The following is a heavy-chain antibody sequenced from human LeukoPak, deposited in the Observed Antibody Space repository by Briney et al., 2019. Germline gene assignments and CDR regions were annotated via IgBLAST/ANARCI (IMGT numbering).Heavy chain of an antibody. J-gene: IGHJ6*02. Sequence: SQTLSLTCAISGDSVSSNSAAWNWIRQSPSRGLEWLGRTYYRSKWYNDYAVSVKSRITINPDTSKSQFSLQLNSVTPEDTAVYYCARASRSGSSSWYEFYYYYGMDVWGQGTTVTVSS. V-gene: IGHV6-1*01. CDR1: GDSVSSNSAA. D-gene: IGHD6-13*01. CDR2: TYYRSKWYN. CDR3: ARASRSGSSSWYEFYYYYGMDV.